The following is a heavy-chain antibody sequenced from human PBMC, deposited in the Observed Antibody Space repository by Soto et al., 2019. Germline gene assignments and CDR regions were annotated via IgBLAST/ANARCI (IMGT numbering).Heavy chain of an antibody. CDR2: INSDGSST. CDR3: ARGFDYYDSRDAFDI. Sequence: EVQLVESGGGLVQPGGSLRLSCAASGFNFSSYWMHWVRQAPGKGLVWVSRINSDGSSTSYADSVKGRFTISRDNAKNTLYLQMNSLRAEDTAVYYCARGFDYYDSRDAFDIWGQGTMVTVS. D-gene: IGHD3-22*01. V-gene: IGHV3-74*01. J-gene: IGHJ3*02. CDR1: GFNFSSYW.